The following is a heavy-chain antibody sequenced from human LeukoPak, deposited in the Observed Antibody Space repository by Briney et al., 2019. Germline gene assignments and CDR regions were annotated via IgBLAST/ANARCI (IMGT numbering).Heavy chain of an antibody. CDR2: INPNSGGT. V-gene: IGHV1-2*02. D-gene: IGHD3-16*02. CDR3: AREGNYVWGSYRYTDY. J-gene: IGHJ4*02. CDR1: GYTFTGYY. Sequence: GASVKVSCKASGYTFTGYYMHWVRQAPGQGLEWMGWINPNSGGTNYAQKFQGRVTMTRDTSISTAYMEPSRLRSDDTAVYYCAREGNYVWGSYRYTDYWGQGTLVTVSS.